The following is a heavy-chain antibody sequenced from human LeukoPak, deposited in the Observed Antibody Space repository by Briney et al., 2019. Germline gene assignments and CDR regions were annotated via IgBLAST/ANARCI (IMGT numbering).Heavy chain of an antibody. Sequence: PGGSQRLSCAASGFTFSNAWMSWVRQAPGKGLEWVSGISWNSGSIGYADSVKGRFTISRDNAKNSLYLQMNSLRAEDTALYYCAKDPSPYYYDSSGYFDYWGQGTLVTVSS. J-gene: IGHJ4*02. CDR1: GFTFSNAW. V-gene: IGHV3-9*01. CDR3: AKDPSPYYYDSSGYFDY. CDR2: ISWNSGSI. D-gene: IGHD3-22*01.